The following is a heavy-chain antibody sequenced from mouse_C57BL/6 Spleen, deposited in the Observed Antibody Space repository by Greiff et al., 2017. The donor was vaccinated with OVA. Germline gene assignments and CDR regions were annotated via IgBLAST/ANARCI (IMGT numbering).Heavy chain of an antibody. V-gene: IGHV1-55*01. CDR3: ARFYYGSSGDYYAMDY. J-gene: IGHJ4*01. D-gene: IGHD1-1*01. CDR1: GYTFTSYW. Sequence: QVQLQQPGAELVKPGASVKMSCKASGYTFTSYWITWVKQRPGQGLEWIGDIYPGSGSTNYNEKFKSKATLTVDTSSSTAYMQLSSLTSEDSAVYYCARFYYGSSGDYYAMDYWGQGTSVTVSS. CDR2: IYPGSGST.